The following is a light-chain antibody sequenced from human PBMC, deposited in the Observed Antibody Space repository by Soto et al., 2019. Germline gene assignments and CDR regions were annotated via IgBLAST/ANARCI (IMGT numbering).Light chain of an antibody. Sequence: QSVLTQPASVSGSPGQSITISCTGARSDVGNYDYVSWYQQHPGKAPKLIMYAVSHRPSGVSSRFSGSKSGNTASLTISRLQAEDEAAYYCSSYTATNTLVVFGTGTKVTV. V-gene: IGLV2-14*01. CDR3: SSYTATNTLVV. J-gene: IGLJ1*01. CDR2: AVS. CDR1: RSDVGNYDY.